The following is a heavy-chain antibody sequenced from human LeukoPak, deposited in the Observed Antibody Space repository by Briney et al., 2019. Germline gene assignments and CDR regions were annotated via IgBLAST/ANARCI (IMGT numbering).Heavy chain of an antibody. D-gene: IGHD6-13*01. CDR2: IKQDGSDK. J-gene: IGHJ4*02. CDR3: APPPIAATGN. V-gene: IGHV3-7*01. Sequence: GGSLRLSCAASGFTFSDYWMSWVRQAPGEGLEWVANIKQDGSDKNYVDSVKGRFTISRDNAKKSLYLQMDSLRAEDTAVYYCAPPPIAATGNWGQGTLVTVSS. CDR1: GFTFSDYW.